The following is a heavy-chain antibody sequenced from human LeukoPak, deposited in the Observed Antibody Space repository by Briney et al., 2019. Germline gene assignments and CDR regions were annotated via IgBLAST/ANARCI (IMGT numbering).Heavy chain of an antibody. CDR1: GYTFTSYG. D-gene: IGHD1-26*01. J-gene: IGHJ4*02. CDR2: ISAYNGNT. V-gene: IGHV1-18*01. Sequence: ASVKVSRKASGYTFTSYGISWVRQAPGQGLEWMGWISAYNGNTNYAQKLQGRVTMTTDTSTSTAYMELRSLRSDDTAVYYCARSPYSGSYYYHWGQGTLVTVSS. CDR3: ARSPYSGSYYYH.